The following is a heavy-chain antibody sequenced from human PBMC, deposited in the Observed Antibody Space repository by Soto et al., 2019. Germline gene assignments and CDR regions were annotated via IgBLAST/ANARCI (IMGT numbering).Heavy chain of an antibody. J-gene: IGHJ4*02. Sequence: QVQLQESGPGLVNPSGTLSLTCAVSGASINRDNWWTWVRQPPGKGLEWIGDIYHTGTTNYDSSLKSRATTSIDESKNHFSLSPNSVTAADTAVYYCAGSVHFWGQGTLVAVSS. CDR2: IYHTGTT. V-gene: IGHV4-4*02. CDR3: AGSVHF. CDR1: GASINRDNW. D-gene: IGHD3-10*01.